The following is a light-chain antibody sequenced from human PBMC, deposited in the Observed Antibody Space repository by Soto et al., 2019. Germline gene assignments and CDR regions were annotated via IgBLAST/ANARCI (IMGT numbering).Light chain of an antibody. V-gene: IGLV1-47*02. CDR2: HIN. J-gene: IGLJ1*01. Sequence: QAVVTQPPSASGTPGQRVTISCSGSSSNIGTNYVYWYQKLPGAAPKLLIYHINERPSGVPDRFSGSKSGTSASLAISGLRSEDEADYYCSSYTTSSTRVFGTGTKLTVL. CDR3: SSYTTSSTRV. CDR1: SSNIGTNY.